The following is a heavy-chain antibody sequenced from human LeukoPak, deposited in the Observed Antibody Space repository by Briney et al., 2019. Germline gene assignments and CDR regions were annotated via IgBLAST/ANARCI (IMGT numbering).Heavy chain of an antibody. J-gene: IGHJ4*02. Sequence: GGSLRLSCATSGFTFSTYGMHWVRQAPGKGLEWVTLISYDGSNTLYANSVKGRFTISRDNSKNTLYLQMNSLRAEDTAVYYCAKDWGISRQLVDHYWGQGTLVTVSS. V-gene: IGHV3-30*18. CDR1: GFTFSTYG. CDR2: ISYDGSNT. D-gene: IGHD3-16*01. CDR3: AKDWGISRQLVDHY.